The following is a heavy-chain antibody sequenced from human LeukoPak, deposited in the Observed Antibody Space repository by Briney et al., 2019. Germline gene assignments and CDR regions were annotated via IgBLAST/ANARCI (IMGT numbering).Heavy chain of an antibody. J-gene: IGHJ4*02. CDR2: IYSGGST. V-gene: IGHV3-66*02. D-gene: IGHD4-23*01. Sequence: GGSLRLSCAASGYTVSSNYMSWVRQAPGKGLEWVSVIYSGGSTYYADSVKGRFTISRDNSKNTLYLQMNSLRAEDTAVYYCARDPHGGNSLDYWGQGTLVTVSS. CDR3: ARDPHGGNSLDY. CDR1: GYTVSSNY.